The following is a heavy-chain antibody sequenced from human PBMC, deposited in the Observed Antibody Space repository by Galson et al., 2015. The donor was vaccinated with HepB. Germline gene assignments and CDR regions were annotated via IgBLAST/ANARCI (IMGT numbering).Heavy chain of an antibody. CDR2: IDPSDSYT. Sequence: QSGAEVKKPGESLRISCKGSGYTFTTSWISWVRQMPGKGLEWMGRIDPSDSYTDYSPSFQGHVTISADKSITTAYLQWSSPKASDTAMYYCASRQYYYGSGTYYNVSYYWGQGTLVTVSS. J-gene: IGHJ4*02. V-gene: IGHV5-10-1*01. CDR1: GYTFTTSW. D-gene: IGHD3-10*01. CDR3: ASRQYYYGSGTYYNVSYY.